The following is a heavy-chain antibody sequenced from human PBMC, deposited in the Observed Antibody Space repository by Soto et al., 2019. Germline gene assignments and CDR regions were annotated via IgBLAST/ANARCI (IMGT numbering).Heavy chain of an antibody. Sequence: QVQLVQSGAEVKKPGSSVKVSCKASGDAFTNYIFDWVRQAPGQGLEWMGGIIPMFGTPKYAQTFQDRVTISADVSTGTAYLELTRLLFDDTAVYYCARGRDQPPVGLYFDSWGEGTRVTVSS. CDR1: GDAFTNYI. CDR2: IIPMFGTP. V-gene: IGHV1-69*01. J-gene: IGHJ4*02. D-gene: IGHD1-26*01. CDR3: ARGRDQPPVGLYFDS.